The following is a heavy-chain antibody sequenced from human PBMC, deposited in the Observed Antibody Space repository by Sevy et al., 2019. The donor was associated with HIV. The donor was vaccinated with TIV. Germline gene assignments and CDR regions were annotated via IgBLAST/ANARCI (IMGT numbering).Heavy chain of an antibody. CDR3: ARGYSSGWYQWDYYYGMDV. D-gene: IGHD6-19*01. V-gene: IGHV3-7*04. CDR1: GFTFSSYW. Sequence: GGSLRLSCAASGFTFSSYWMSWVRQAPGKGLEWVANIKQDGSEKYYVDSVKGRFTTSRDNAKNSLYLQMNSLRAEDTAVYYCARGYSSGWYQWDYYYGMDVWGQGTTVTVSS. J-gene: IGHJ6*02. CDR2: IKQDGSEK.